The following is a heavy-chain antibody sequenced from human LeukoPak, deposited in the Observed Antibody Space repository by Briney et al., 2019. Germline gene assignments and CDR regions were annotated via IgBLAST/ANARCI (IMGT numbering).Heavy chain of an antibody. D-gene: IGHD5-18*01. V-gene: IGHV4-34*01. CDR3: ARDLGGFKSYGLEKGYYYYMDV. J-gene: IGHJ6*03. CDR2: INHSGST. Sequence: SETLSLTCAVYGGSFSGYYWSWIRQPPGKGLEWIGEINHSGSTNYNPSLKSRVTISVDTSKNQFSLKLSSVTAADTAVYYCARDLGGFKSYGLEKGYYYYMDVWVKGTTVTVSS. CDR1: GGSFSGYY.